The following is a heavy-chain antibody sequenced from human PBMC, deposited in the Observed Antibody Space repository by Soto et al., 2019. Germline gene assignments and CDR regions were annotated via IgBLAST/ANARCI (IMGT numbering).Heavy chain of an antibody. CDR2: MNPGSGDT. J-gene: IGHJ5*02. D-gene: IGHD3-16*01. CDR3: ARMATFGSLNWFDP. Sequence: ASVKVSCKASGYSFANNDVSWVRQATGQGLEWMGWMNPGSGDTGYAQKFQGRVTMTRDISIATAYMELSSLRSDDTAIYYCARMATFGSLNWFDPWGQGTLVTVSS. CDR1: GYSFANND. V-gene: IGHV1-8*01.